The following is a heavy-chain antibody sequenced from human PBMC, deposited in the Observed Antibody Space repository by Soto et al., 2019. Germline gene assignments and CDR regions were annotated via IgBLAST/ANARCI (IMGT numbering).Heavy chain of an antibody. D-gene: IGHD3-22*01. Sequence: GGSLRLSCAASGFTFSSYAMHWVRQAPGEGLEWVAVISYDGSNKYYADSVKGRFTISRDNSKNTLYLQMNSLRAEDTAVYYCARAKPHDSDYWGQGTLVTVSS. J-gene: IGHJ4*02. CDR1: GFTFSSYA. CDR2: ISYDGSNK. CDR3: ARAKPHDSDY. V-gene: IGHV3-30-3*01.